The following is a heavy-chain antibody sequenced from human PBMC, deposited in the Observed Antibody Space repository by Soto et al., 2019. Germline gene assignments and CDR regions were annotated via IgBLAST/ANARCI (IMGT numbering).Heavy chain of an antibody. CDR3: ARAYYSSSWYTMGSQYYYYYYGMDV. CDR2: IWYDGSNK. Sequence: SLIISCAASGFTFSSYCMHWVRQAPGKGLEWVAVIWYDGSNKYYADSVKGRFTISRDNSKNTLYLQMNSLRAEDTAVYYCARAYYSSSWYTMGSQYYYYYYGMDVWGQGTTVTVSS. V-gene: IGHV3-33*01. J-gene: IGHJ6*02. CDR1: GFTFSSYC. D-gene: IGHD6-13*01.